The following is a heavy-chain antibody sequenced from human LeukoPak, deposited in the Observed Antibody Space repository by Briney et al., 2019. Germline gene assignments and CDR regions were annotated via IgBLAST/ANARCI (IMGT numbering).Heavy chain of an antibody. CDR2: IYSGDNT. CDR1: GFSVSTNY. Sequence: PGGSLRLSCAASGFSVSTNYMSWVRQAPAEGLEWVSVIYSGDNTYYADFVKGRFTISRDNSKNTLYLQMNSLRAEDTAVYFCAREGSGYTYGYNDAFDLWGQGTMVTVSS. J-gene: IGHJ3*01. V-gene: IGHV3-53*01. D-gene: IGHD5-18*01. CDR3: AREGSGYTYGYNDAFDL.